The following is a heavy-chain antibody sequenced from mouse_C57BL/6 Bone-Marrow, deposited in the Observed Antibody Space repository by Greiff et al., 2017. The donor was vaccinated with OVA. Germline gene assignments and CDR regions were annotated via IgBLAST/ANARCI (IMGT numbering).Heavy chain of an antibody. V-gene: IGHV1-26*01. Sequence: EVQLQQSGPELVKPGASVKISCKASGYTFTDYYMNWVKQSHGKSLEWIGDINPNNGGTSYNQKFKGKATLTVDKSSSTAYMELRSLTSEDSAVDDCARVRRNWDGYWGQGTTLTVSS. CDR2: INPNNGGT. CDR3: ARVRRNWDGY. CDR1: GYTFTDYY. D-gene: IGHD4-1*01. J-gene: IGHJ2*01.